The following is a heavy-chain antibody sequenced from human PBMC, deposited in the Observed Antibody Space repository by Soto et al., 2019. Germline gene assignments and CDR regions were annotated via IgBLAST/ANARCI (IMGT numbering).Heavy chain of an antibody. CDR3: AKSYYYDSSGSIMDV. D-gene: IGHD3-22*01. CDR1: GFTFSSYG. Sequence: GGSLRLSCAASGFTFSSYGMHWVRQAPGKGLEWVAVISYDGSNKYYADSVKGRFTISRDNSKNTLYLQMNSLRAEDTAVYYCAKSYYYDSSGSIMDVWGQGTTVTVYS. V-gene: IGHV3-30*18. CDR2: ISYDGSNK. J-gene: IGHJ6*02.